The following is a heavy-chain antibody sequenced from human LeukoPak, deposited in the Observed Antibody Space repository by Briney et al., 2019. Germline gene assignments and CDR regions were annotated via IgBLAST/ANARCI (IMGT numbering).Heavy chain of an antibody. Sequence: SETLSLTCTVSGGSISSYYWSWIRQPPGKGLEWIGYIYYSGSTNYNPSLKSRVTISVDTSKNQFSLKLSSVTAADTAVYYCARGSTYFDYWGQGTLVTVSS. CDR3: ARGSTYFDY. CDR1: GGSISSYY. CDR2: IYYSGST. J-gene: IGHJ4*02. V-gene: IGHV4-59*08. D-gene: IGHD5/OR15-5a*01.